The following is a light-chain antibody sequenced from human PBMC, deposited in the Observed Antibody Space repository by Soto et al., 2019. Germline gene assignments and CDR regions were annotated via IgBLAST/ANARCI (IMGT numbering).Light chain of an antibody. J-gene: IGLJ1*01. CDR3: SSYAGSNTYV. V-gene: IGLV2-8*01. Sequence: QSALTQPASVSGSPGQSITISCSGTSSDVGVYNYVSWYQQHPGKAPKLMIYEVSKRPSGVPDRFSGSKSGNTASLTVSGLQAEDEADYYCSSYAGSNTYVFGTGTKVTVL. CDR2: EVS. CDR1: SSDVGVYNY.